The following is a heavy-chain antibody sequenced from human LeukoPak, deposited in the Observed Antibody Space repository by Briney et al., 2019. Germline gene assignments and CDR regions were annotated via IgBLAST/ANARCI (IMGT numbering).Heavy chain of an antibody. V-gene: IGHV1-2*02. CDR3: ARLVVPAANSLAGYMDV. CDR2: INPNSGGT. J-gene: IGHJ6*03. D-gene: IGHD2-2*01. CDR1: AYTFTGYY. Sequence: ASVTVSCKASAYTFTGYYIHWVRQAPGQGLEWMGWINPNSGGTNYAQKFQGRVTMTRDTSISTAYMELSRLRSDDKAVYYCARLVVPAANSLAGYMDVWGKGTTATVSS.